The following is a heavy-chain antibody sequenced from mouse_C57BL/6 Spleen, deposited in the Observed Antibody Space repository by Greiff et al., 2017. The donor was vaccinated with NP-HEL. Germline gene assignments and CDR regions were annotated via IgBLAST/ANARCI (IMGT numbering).Heavy chain of an antibody. Sequence: EVMLVESGGGLVKPGGSLKLSCAASGFTFSDYGMHWVRQAPEKGLEWVAYISSGSSTIYYADTVKGRFTITRDNAKNTLFLQMTSLRSEDTAMYYCARDNWDVPFAYWGQGTLVTVSA. CDR2: ISSGSSTI. CDR1: GFTFSDYG. D-gene: IGHD4-1*02. CDR3: ARDNWDVPFAY. J-gene: IGHJ3*01. V-gene: IGHV5-17*01.